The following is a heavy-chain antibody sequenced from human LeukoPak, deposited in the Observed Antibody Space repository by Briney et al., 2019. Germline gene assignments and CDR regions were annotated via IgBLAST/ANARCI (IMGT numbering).Heavy chain of an antibody. J-gene: IGHJ5*02. Sequence: GGSLRLSCAASGLTVSSNYMSWVRQAPGKGLEWVSVIYSGGSTYYADSVKGRFTISRDNSKNTLYLQMNSLRAEDTAVYYRARSPRSPYSYGSFWFDPWGQGTLVAVSS. CDR2: IYSGGST. D-gene: IGHD5-18*01. CDR1: GLTVSSNY. V-gene: IGHV3-53*01. CDR3: ARSPRSPYSYGSFWFDP.